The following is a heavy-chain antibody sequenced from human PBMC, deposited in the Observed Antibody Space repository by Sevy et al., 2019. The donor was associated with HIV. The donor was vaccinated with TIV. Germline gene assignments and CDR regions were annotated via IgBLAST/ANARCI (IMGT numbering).Heavy chain of an antibody. CDR3: ATGGGDVVA. Sequence: ASVKVSCKASGYTFNSYYIHWVRQAPGQGFEWMGRINPYSGDTNFAQKFQARVTVTMDTPISTAYMELRRLRFDDTAIDYWATGGGDVVAWGQGTLVTVSS. CDR1: GYTFNSYY. CDR2: INPYSGDT. D-gene: IGHD5-12*01. V-gene: IGHV1-2*06. J-gene: IGHJ4*02.